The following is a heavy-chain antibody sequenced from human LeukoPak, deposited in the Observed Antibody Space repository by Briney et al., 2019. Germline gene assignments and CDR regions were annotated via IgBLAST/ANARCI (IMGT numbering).Heavy chain of an antibody. CDR1: GFTFSSYS. D-gene: IGHD3-22*01. CDR3: ASDDPHYYDSSGSFDY. CDR2: ISSSSSYI. V-gene: IGHV3-21*01. J-gene: IGHJ4*02. Sequence: GGSLRLSCAASGFTFSSYSMNWVRQAPGKGLEWVSSISSSSSYIYYADSVKGRFTISRDNAKNSLYLQMNSLRAEDTAVYYCASDDPHYYDSSGSFDYWGQGTLVTVSS.